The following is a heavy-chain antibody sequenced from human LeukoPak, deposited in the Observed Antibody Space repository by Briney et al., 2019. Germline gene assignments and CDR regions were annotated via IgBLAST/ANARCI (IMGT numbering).Heavy chain of an antibody. J-gene: IGHJ3*02. CDR2: IIPIFGTA. Sequence: GSSVKVSCKATRGIFSSYAISWVRQAPGQGLEWMGRIIPIFGTANYAHKFQGRVTITTDESTSTAYMELSSLRSEDTAVYYCARESRLYDSSGYYYVHAFDIWGQGTMVTVSS. V-gene: IGHV1-69*05. D-gene: IGHD3-22*01. CDR3: ARESRLYDSSGYYYVHAFDI. CDR1: RGIFSSYA.